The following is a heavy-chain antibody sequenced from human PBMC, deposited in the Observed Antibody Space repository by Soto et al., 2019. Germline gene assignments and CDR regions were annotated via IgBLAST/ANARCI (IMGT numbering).Heavy chain of an antibody. Sequence: GGSLRLSCAASGFIFYDFGMSWVRRAPGKGLEWVASINWNGDRTGYADSVKGRFTISRDNAKNSLYLQMNSLRADDTGVYHCARDLGGFQASENYYTNGIVSWGQGALVTVSS. CDR3: ARDLGGFQASENYYTNGIVS. D-gene: IGHD2-8*01. CDR2: INWNGDRT. V-gene: IGHV3-20*01. CDR1: GFIFYDFG. J-gene: IGHJ4*02.